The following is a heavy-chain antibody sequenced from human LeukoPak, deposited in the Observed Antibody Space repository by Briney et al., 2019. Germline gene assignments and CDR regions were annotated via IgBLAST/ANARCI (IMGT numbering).Heavy chain of an antibody. J-gene: IGHJ4*02. D-gene: IGHD6-13*01. V-gene: IGHV4-59*01. CDR2: IYYSGST. CDR3: ARTARQRSWWVGVDY. Sequence: PSETLSLTCTISGDSLSSYYWSWIRQPPGKGLEWIGYIYYSGSTNYNPSLKSRDTISVDTSKNQFSLKLSSVTAADTAVYYCARTARQRSWWVGVDYWGQGTLVTVSS. CDR1: GDSLSSYY.